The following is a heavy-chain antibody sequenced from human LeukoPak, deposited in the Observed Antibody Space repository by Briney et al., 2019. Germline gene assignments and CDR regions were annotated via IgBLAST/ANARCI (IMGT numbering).Heavy chain of an antibody. V-gene: IGHV1-2*02. Sequence: ASVKVSCKAPGYTFTGYYMHWVRQAPGQGLEWMGWINPNSGGTNYAQKFQGRVTMTRDTSISTAYMELSRLTSEDTAVYFCARDHIAVTGMFPLREFDYWGQGTLVTVSS. J-gene: IGHJ4*02. CDR2: INPNSGGT. CDR1: GYTFTGYY. D-gene: IGHD6-19*01. CDR3: ARDHIAVTGMFPLREFDY.